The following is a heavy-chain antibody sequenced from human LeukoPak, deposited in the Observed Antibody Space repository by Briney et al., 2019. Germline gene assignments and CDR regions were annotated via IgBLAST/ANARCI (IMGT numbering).Heavy chain of an antibody. V-gene: IGHV1-18*01. CDR1: GYTFTSYG. Sequence: APVKVSCKASGYTFTSYGISWVRQALVQGLEWMGWSSAYNGNTNYAQKVQGRVTMTTDTSTTTAYMELRSLRSDDTAVYCCARMSRWLLWFGELGIDQLIGAFDIWGQGTMVTVSS. D-gene: IGHD3-10*01. CDR3: ARMSRWLLWFGELGIDQLIGAFDI. CDR2: SSAYNGNT. J-gene: IGHJ3*02.